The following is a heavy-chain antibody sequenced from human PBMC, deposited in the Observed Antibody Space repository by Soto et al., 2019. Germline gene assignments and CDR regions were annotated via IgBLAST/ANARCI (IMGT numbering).Heavy chain of an antibody. Sequence: QVQLQESGPGLMKPSQTLSLTCTVSGGSISSGGYYWSWIRQHPGKGLEWIWYIYYSGSTYYNPSLKSRVTISVDTSKNQFSLKLSSVTAADTAVYYCARFDLTDNAFDIWGQGTMVTVSS. J-gene: IGHJ3*02. CDR2: IYYSGST. CDR3: ARFDLTDNAFDI. V-gene: IGHV4-31*03. CDR1: GGSISSGGYY. D-gene: IGHD3-9*01.